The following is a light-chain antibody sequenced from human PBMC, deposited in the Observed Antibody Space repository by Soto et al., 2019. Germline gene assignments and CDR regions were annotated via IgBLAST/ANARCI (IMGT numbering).Light chain of an antibody. V-gene: IGLV2-11*01. J-gene: IGLJ1*01. CDR3: CSYAGNYTPYV. CDR2: NVN. CDR1: SSDIGAYNY. Sequence: QSALTQPRSVSGSPGQSVTISCTGTSSDIGAYNYVSWYQQHPGKAPKLILHNVNKRPSGVPERFSGSQSGNTASLTISGLQAEDGSDYYCCSYAGNYTPYVFGTGTKVTVL.